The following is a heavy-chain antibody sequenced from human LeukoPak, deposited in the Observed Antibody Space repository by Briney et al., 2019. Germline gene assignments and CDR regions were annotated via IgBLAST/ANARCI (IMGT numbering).Heavy chain of an antibody. J-gene: IGHJ4*02. Sequence: SETLSLTCAVYGGSFSGYYWSWIRQPPGKGLEWIGEINHSGSTNYNPSLKSRVTISVDTSKNQFSLKLSSVTAADTAVYYCARAPTTVTYYFDYWGQGTLVTVSS. CDR1: GGSFSGYY. D-gene: IGHD4-17*01. V-gene: IGHV4-34*01. CDR3: ARAPTTVTYYFDY. CDR2: INHSGST.